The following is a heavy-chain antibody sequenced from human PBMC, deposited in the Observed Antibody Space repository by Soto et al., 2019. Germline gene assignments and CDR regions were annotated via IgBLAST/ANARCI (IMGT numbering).Heavy chain of an antibody. CDR3: ARGSVVVAAAIAPSYYYYGMDV. Sequence: QVQLVQSGAEVKKPGSSVRVSCKASGGTFSSYAISWVRQAPGQGLEWMGGIIPIFGTANYAQKFQGRVTITADKSTSTAYMELSSLRSEDTAVYYCARGSVVVAAAIAPSYYYYGMDVWGQGTTVTVSS. D-gene: IGHD2-2*02. V-gene: IGHV1-69*06. J-gene: IGHJ6*02. CDR1: GGTFSSYA. CDR2: IIPIFGTA.